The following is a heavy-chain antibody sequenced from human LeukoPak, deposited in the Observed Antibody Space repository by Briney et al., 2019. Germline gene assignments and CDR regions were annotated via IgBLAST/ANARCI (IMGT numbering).Heavy chain of an antibody. CDR3: AIRDYYDGSTPFDY. J-gene: IGHJ4*02. V-gene: IGHV1-18*01. CDR2: ISAYNGNT. Sequence: ASVKVSCKASGYTFTSYGISWVRQAPGQGLEWMGWISAYNGNTNYAQKLQGRVTTTTDTSTSTAYMELRSLRSDDTAVYYCAIRDYYDGSTPFDYWGQGTLVTVSS. CDR1: GYTFTSYG. D-gene: IGHD3-22*01.